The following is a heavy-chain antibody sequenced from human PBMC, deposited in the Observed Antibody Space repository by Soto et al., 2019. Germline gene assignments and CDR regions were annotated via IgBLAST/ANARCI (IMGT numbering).Heavy chain of an antibody. J-gene: IGHJ4*02. V-gene: IGHV4-30-4*01. Sequence: SETLSLTCTVSGGSISSGDYYWSWIRQPPGKGLEWIGYIYYSGSTYYNPSLKSRVTISVDTSKNQFSLKLSSVTAADTAVYYCASSSITIFGVVDPFDYWGQGALVTVSS. D-gene: IGHD3-3*01. CDR2: IYYSGST. CDR3: ASSSITIFGVVDPFDY. CDR1: GGSISSGDYY.